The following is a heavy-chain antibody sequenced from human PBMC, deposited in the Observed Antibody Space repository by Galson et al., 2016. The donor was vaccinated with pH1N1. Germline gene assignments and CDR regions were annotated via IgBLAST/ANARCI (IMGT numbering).Heavy chain of an antibody. CDR1: GYNFTRHW. D-gene: IGHD3-16*02. V-gene: IGHV5-51*03. Sequence: QSGAEVKKPGESLKISCKGSGYNFTRHWIGWVRQMPGKGLEWMGIIFPGDSDTTYSPSFQGQVTISADKSISTAYVQWHGLKDSDTAMYYCAGTRIESFGYRPDAFDVWGQGTMGIVSS. CDR3: AGTRIESFGYRPDAFDV. J-gene: IGHJ3*01. CDR2: IFPGDSDT.